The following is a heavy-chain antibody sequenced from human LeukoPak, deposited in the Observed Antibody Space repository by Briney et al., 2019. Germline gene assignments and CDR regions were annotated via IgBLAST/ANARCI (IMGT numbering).Heavy chain of an antibody. CDR2: VSYSGST. CDR1: SGSINGYY. CDR3: ARGGSLAVAPHQYYFDY. V-gene: IGHV4-59*01. Sequence: SETLSLTCTVSSGSINGYYWSWIRQPPGQGLEWIGYVSYSGSTNYNPSLQSRVTISIGTSKNQFSLKLNSVTAADTAVYYCARGGSLAVAPHQYYFDYWGQGTLVTVSS. J-gene: IGHJ4*02. D-gene: IGHD6-19*01.